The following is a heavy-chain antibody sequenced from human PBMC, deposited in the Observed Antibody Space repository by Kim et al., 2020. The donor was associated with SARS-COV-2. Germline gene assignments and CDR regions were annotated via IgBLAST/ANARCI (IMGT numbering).Heavy chain of an antibody. D-gene: IGHD3-22*01. CDR1: GYSFTSYW. V-gene: IGHV5-10-1*01. CDR3: ARLPEVFSDSSWY. J-gene: IGHJ4*02. CDR2: IDPSDSYT. Sequence: GESLKISCKGSGYSFTSYWISWVRQMPGKGLEWMGRIDPSDSYTNYSPSSQGHVTISADKSISTAHLQWSSLKASATATHYFARLPEVFSDSSWYWAQGT.